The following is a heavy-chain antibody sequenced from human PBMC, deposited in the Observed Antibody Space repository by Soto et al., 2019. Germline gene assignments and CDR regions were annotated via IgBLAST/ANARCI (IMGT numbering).Heavy chain of an antibody. CDR3: AGGYCSGGSCYDLDL. J-gene: IGHJ4*02. D-gene: IGHD2-15*01. CDR1: GFTFSSYS. Sequence: GGPMRLSCAASGFTFSSYSMNWVRQAPGKGLEWVSYISSSSSTIYYADSVKGRFTISRDNAKNSLYLQMNSLRAEDTAVYYCAGGYCSGGSCYDLDLWGQGTLVTVSS. CDR2: ISSSSSTI. V-gene: IGHV3-48*01.